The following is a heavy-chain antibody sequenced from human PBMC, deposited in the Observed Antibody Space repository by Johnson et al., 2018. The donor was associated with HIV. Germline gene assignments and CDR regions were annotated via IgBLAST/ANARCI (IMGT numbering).Heavy chain of an antibody. V-gene: IGHV3-9*01. J-gene: IGHJ3*02. D-gene: IGHD1-26*01. CDR2: ISWNSGRI. CDR3: TTWGYGIGGAFDI. CDR1: GFTFDDYA. Sequence: VQLVESGGGVVQPGRSLRLSCAASGFTFDDYAMHWVRQAPGKGLEWVSGISWNSGRIGYADSVKGRFTISRDNAKNTLYLQMNSLKTEDTAMYYCTTWGYGIGGAFDIWGQGTMVTVSS.